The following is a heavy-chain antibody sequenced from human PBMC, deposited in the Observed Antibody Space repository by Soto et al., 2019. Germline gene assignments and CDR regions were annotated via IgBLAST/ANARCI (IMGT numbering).Heavy chain of an antibody. J-gene: IGHJ5*02. CDR1: GYTLTELS. CDR2: FDPEDGET. V-gene: IGHV1-24*01. Sequence: GASVKVSCKVSGYTLTELSMHWVRQAPGKGLEWMGGFDPEDGETIYAQKFQGRVTMTEDTSTDTAYMELSSLRSEDTAVYYCATDILTGYYPKWFDPWGQGTLVTVSS. CDR3: ATDILTGYYPKWFDP. D-gene: IGHD3-9*01.